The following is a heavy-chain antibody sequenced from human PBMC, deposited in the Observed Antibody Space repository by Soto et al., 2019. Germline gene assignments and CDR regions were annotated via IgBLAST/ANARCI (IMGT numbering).Heavy chain of an antibody. Sequence: QVPLHQSGPGLVKPSQTLSLTCAISGDSVSRTSVAWNWIRQSPSRGLEWLGRTYYRSKLNSDYAISVRGRITINPDTSKSQFSLQLNSVTHEDTAVYYCVRGQFSAFDCWGQGTLVTVSS. CDR3: VRGQFSAFDC. V-gene: IGHV6-1*01. CDR2: TYYRSKLNS. J-gene: IGHJ4*02. CDR1: GDSVSRTSVA.